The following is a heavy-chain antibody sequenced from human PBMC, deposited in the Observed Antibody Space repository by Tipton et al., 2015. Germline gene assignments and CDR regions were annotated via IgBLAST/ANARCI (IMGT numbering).Heavy chain of an antibody. J-gene: IGHJ4*02. D-gene: IGHD1-26*01. Sequence: TLSLTCAVYGGSFSGYYWSWIRQPPGKGLEWIGEINHSGDTNYSPSLQSRVTMSVDTSQDQFSLRLTSVTAADTAVYYCARRSLVGAWGLDSWGQGALVTVSS. V-gene: IGHV4-34*01. CDR3: ARRSLVGAWGLDS. CDR2: INHSGDT. CDR1: GGSFSGYY.